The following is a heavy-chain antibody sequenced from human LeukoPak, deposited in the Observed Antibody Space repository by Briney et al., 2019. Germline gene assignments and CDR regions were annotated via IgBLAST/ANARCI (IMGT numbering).Heavy chain of an antibody. V-gene: IGHV1-18*01. CDR1: GYTFTSYT. J-gene: IGHJ6*03. CDR2: ISTYNANT. CDR3: ARDEKPSYYYYYYMDV. Sequence: GASVKVSCKASGYTFTSYTITWVRQAPGQGLEWMGWISTYNANTHYAQKFQGRVTMTTDTSTSTAYMELRTLRSDDTAVYYCARDEKPSYYYYYYMDVWGKGTTVTVSS.